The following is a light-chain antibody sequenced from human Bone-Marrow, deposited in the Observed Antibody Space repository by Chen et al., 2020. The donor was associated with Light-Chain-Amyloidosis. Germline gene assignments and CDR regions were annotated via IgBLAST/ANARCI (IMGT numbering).Light chain of an antibody. CDR1: NIGSTS. CDR2: DDS. Sequence: SYVLTQPSSVSVAPGQTATIACGGNNIGSTSVHWYQQTPGQAPLLVVYDDSDRPSGIPERLSGSNCGNTATLTISRVEAGDEADYYYQVWDRSSDRPVFGGGTKLTVL. J-gene: IGLJ3*02. CDR3: QVWDRSSDRPV. V-gene: IGLV3-21*02.